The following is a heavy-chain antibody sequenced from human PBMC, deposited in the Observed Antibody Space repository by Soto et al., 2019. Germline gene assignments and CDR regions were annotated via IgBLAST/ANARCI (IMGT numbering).Heavy chain of an antibody. CDR2: IYPDDSET. CDR1: GYSFTSYW. CDR3: ATDDSSVLEYFDY. D-gene: IGHD3-22*01. J-gene: IGHJ4*02. Sequence: GESLKISCKGSGYSFTSYWIGWLRQMPGKGLEWMGLIYPDDSETKYSPSFEGQVTMSSDSYISATYLQWSSLQASDTAIYYCATDDSSVLEYFDYWGQGIPVTVSS. V-gene: IGHV5-51*01.